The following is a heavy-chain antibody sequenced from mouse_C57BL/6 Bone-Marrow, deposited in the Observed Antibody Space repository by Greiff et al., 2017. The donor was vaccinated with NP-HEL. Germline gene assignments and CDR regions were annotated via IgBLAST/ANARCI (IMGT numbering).Heavy chain of an antibody. CDR3: ARDQDYGNYGGYFDV. Sequence: EVKVVESEGGLVQPGSSMKLSCTASGFTFSDYYMAWVRQVPEKGLEWVANINYDGSSTYYLDSLKSRFIISRDNAKNILYLQMSSLKSEDTATYYCARDQDYGNYGGYFDVWGTGTTVTVSS. D-gene: IGHD2-1*01. CDR2: INYDGSST. CDR1: GFTFSDYY. J-gene: IGHJ1*03. V-gene: IGHV5-16*01.